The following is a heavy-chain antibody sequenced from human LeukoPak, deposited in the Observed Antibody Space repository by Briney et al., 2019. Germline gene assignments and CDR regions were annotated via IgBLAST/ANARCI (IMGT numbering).Heavy chain of an antibody. CDR3: ATNPTYYYDSSGYYQDPGLADY. V-gene: IGHV1-69*01. CDR1: GGTFSSYA. J-gene: IGHJ4*02. Sequence: SVKVSCKASGGTFSSYAISWVRQAPGQGLEWMGGIIPIFGTANYAQKFQGRVTITADESTSTAYMELSSLRSEDTAVYYCATNPTYYYDSSGYYQDPGLADYWGQGTLVTVSS. D-gene: IGHD3-22*01. CDR2: IIPIFGTA.